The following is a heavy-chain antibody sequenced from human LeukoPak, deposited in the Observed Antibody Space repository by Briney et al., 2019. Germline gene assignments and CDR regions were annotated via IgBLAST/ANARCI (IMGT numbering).Heavy chain of an antibody. D-gene: IGHD6-19*01. Sequence: SETLSLTCTVSGGSISSSSYYWGWIRQPPGKGLEWIGGIYYSGSTYYNPSLKSRVTMSVGTSKNQFSLKLSSVTAADTAVYYCARDDRSGWYYFDYWGQGTLVTVSS. CDR2: IYYSGST. V-gene: IGHV4-39*07. CDR1: GGSISSSSYY. CDR3: ARDDRSGWYYFDY. J-gene: IGHJ4*02.